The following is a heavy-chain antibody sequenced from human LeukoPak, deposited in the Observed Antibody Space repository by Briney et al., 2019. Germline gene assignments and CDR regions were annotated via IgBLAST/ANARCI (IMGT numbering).Heavy chain of an antibody. Sequence: KSGGSLRLSCAASGFTFSSYAMNWVRQAPGKGLEWVSSISSSSSYIYYADSVKGRFTISRDNAKNSLYLQMNSLRAEDTAVYYCARVPYSSGLNWFDPWGQGTLVTVSS. CDR2: ISSSSSYI. V-gene: IGHV3-21*01. D-gene: IGHD6-19*01. J-gene: IGHJ5*02. CDR3: ARVPYSSGLNWFDP. CDR1: GFTFSSYA.